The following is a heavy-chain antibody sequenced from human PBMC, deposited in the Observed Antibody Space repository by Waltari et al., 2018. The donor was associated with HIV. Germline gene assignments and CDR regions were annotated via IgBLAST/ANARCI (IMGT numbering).Heavy chain of an antibody. CDR2: IKSNTYGGAA. CDR3: TPHGPSCTADCHF. J-gene: IGHJ4*02. V-gene: IGHV3-15*01. D-gene: IGHD2-8*02. Sequence: EAHLVESGGGLVKYGGSLRLSCAASGFTFSNVWMTWVRQAPGKGLEWVGRIKSNTYGGAADYAEPVKGRFIISRDDSKDTVYLQMNSLETEDTAVYYCTPHGPSCTADCHFWGQGTPVTVSS. CDR1: GFTFSNVW.